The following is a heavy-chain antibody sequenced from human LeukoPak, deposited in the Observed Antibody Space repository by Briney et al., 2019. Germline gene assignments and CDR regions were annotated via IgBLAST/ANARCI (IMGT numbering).Heavy chain of an antibody. J-gene: IGHJ4*02. V-gene: IGHV1-2*02. D-gene: IGHD6-6*01. Sequence: ASVKVSCKASGYTFTGYYMHWVRQAPGQGLEWMGWINPNSGGTNYAQKFQGRVTTTRDTSISTAYMELSRLRSDDTAVYYCARELYSSSLEPFDYWGQGTLVTVSS. CDR2: INPNSGGT. CDR1: GYTFTGYY. CDR3: ARELYSSSLEPFDY.